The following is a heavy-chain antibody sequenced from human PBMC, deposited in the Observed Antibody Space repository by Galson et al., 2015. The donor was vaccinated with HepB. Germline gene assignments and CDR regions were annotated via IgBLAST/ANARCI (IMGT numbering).Heavy chain of an antibody. J-gene: IGHJ4*02. V-gene: IGHV1-2*02. D-gene: IGHD6-13*01. Sequence: SVKVSCKASGYTFTGYYLHWVRQAPGQGLEWIGLINPNSGGTNYAQKFHGSVSMTRDTSISTAYMELSSLRSDDTAVYYCARDPGFSSSWYYFDSWGQGTLVTVSS. CDR3: ARDPGFSSSWYYFDS. CDR2: INPNSGGT. CDR1: GYTFTGYY.